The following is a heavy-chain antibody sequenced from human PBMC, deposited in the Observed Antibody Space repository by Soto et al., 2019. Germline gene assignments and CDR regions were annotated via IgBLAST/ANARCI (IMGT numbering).Heavy chain of an antibody. CDR1: GFTFSSYG. CDR2: IYSGGST. J-gene: IGHJ4*02. V-gene: IGHV3-NL1*01. CDR3: ASSSGSDFDY. D-gene: IGHD1-26*01. Sequence: PGGSLRLSCAASGFTFSSYGMHWVRQAPGKGLEWVSVIYSGGSTYYADSVKGRFTISRDNSKNTLYLQMNSLRAEDTAVYYCASSSGSDFDYWGQGTLVTVSS.